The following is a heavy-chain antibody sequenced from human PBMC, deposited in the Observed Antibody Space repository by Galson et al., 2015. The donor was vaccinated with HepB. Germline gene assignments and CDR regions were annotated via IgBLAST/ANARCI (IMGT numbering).Heavy chain of an antibody. Sequence: QSGAEVKKPGESLKISCKGSGYSFTSYWIGWVRQMPGKGLEWMGIIYPGDSDTRYSPSLQGQVTISADKSISTAYLQWSSLKASDTAMYYCARRFRGSGYSSGWYSFDYWGQGTLVTVSS. CDR1: GYSFTSYW. V-gene: IGHV5-51*01. J-gene: IGHJ4*02. D-gene: IGHD6-19*01. CDR3: ARRFRGSGYSSGWYSFDY. CDR2: IYPGDSDT.